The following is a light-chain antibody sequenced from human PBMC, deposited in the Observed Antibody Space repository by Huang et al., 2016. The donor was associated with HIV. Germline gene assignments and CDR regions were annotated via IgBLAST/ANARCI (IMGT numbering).Light chain of an antibody. CDR2: GAS. CDR1: QSVSSS. V-gene: IGKV3-15*01. Sequence: EIVMTQSPAALSVSPGERATLSCRASQSVSSSLAWYQQKPCQAPRLLIYGASARATGVPARFSGSGSGTEFTLTISSLQSEDYAVYYCQQYINWPPFTFGQGTKLDIK. CDR3: QQYINWPPFT. J-gene: IGKJ2*01.